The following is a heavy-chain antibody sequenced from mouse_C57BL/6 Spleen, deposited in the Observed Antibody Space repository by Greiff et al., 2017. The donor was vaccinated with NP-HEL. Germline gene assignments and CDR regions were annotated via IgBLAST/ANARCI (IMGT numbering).Heavy chain of an antibody. CDR1: GYTFTDYD. D-gene: IGHD4-1*01. V-gene: IGHV1-76*01. J-gene: IGHJ2*01. Sequence: QVQLQQSGAELVRPGASVKLSCKASGYTFTDYDINWVKQRPGQGLEWIARIYPGSGNTYYNEKFKGQATLSAEKSSSTAYMQLSSLTSEDSAVYFCARSLGRDWGQGTTLTVSS. CDR2: IYPGSGNT. CDR3: ARSLGRD.